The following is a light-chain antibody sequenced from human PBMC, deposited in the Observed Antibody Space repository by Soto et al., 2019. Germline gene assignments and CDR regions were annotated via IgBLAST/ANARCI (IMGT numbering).Light chain of an antibody. CDR2: DVS. CDR3: SSYAGSNIVV. V-gene: IGLV2-8*01. CDR1: SSDVGGYNY. J-gene: IGLJ2*01. Sequence: QSALTQPPSASGSPGQSVTISCTGSSSDVGGYNYVSWYQQHPGKAPKLMIYDVSKRPSGVPDRFSGSKSGNTASLTVSGLQAEAEADYYCSSYAGSNIVVFGGGTQLTVL.